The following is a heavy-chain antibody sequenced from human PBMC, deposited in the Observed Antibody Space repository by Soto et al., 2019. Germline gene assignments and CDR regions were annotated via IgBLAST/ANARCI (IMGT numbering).Heavy chain of an antibody. Sequence: GGSLRLSCAASGFTVSSNYMSWVRQAPGKGLEWVSVIYSGGSTYYADSVKGRFTISRDNSKNTLYLQMNSLRAEDTAVYYCARDLKLTGDAFDIWGQGTMVTVSS. CDR2: IYSGGST. CDR1: GFTVSSNY. V-gene: IGHV3-53*01. D-gene: IGHD7-27*01. CDR3: ARDLKLTGDAFDI. J-gene: IGHJ3*02.